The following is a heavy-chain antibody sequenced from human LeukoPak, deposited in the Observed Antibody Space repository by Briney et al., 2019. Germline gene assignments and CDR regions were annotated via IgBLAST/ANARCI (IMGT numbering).Heavy chain of an antibody. Sequence: PGGSLRLSCAASGFTFRNFGMHWVRQAPGKGLEWVAVIWYDGSQDHYADSVKGRLTISRDNSKNTVYLQMNSLRTDDTAVYYCTRDPGGLHIYWGQGTVVTVSS. CDR2: IWYDGSQD. CDR1: GFTFRNFG. CDR3: TRDPGGLHIY. V-gene: IGHV3-33*01. J-gene: IGHJ4*02. D-gene: IGHD2-8*02.